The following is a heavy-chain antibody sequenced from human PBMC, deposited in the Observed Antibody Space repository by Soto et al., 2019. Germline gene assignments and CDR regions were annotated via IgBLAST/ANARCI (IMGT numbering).Heavy chain of an antibody. J-gene: IGHJ6*03. D-gene: IGHD2-21*01. CDR1: GFTFSSYS. Sequence: GGSLRLSCAASGFTFSSYSMNWVRQAPGKGLEWVSSISSSSSYIYYADSVKGRFTISRDNAKNSLYLQMNSLRAEDTAVYYCARLFALGYYYMDVWGKGTTVTVSS. CDR2: ISSSSSYI. CDR3: ARLFALGYYYMDV. V-gene: IGHV3-21*01.